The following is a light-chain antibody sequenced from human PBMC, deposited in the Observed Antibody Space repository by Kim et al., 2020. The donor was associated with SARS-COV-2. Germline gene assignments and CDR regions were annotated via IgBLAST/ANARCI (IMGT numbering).Light chain of an antibody. CDR2: DVS. J-gene: IGLJ1*01. CDR3: SSYTSSSTSR. Sequence: GHSITISCTETSSDVGGYNYVSWYQQHPGKAPKLMIYDVSNRPSGVSNRFSGSKSGNTASLTISGLQAEDEADYYCSSYTSSSTSRFGTGTKVTVL. CDR1: SSDVGGYNY. V-gene: IGLV2-14*03.